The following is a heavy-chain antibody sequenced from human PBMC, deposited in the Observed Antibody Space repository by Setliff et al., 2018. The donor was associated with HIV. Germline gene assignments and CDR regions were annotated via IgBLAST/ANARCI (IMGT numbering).Heavy chain of an antibody. V-gene: IGHV1-18*01. D-gene: IGHD3-22*01. CDR1: GYSFNIYG. Sequence: ASVKVSCKASGYSFNIYGMSWVRQAPGQGLEWMGWISGHNGYTKYAQKFQGRVTVTSDESTSTAYLEVRSLRSDDTAMYYCATTTDSSSSRYFQYWGRGTPVTVSS. J-gene: IGHJ1*01. CDR2: ISGHNGYT. CDR3: ATTTDSSSSRYFQY.